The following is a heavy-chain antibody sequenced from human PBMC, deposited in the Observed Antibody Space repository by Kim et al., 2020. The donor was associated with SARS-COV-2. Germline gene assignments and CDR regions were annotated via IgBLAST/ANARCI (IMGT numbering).Heavy chain of an antibody. CDR1: GFTFSSYS. J-gene: IGHJ6*02. CDR3: ARDPSGSYYGYYYYGMDV. CDR2: ISSSSSYI. V-gene: IGHV3-21*01. Sequence: GGSLRLSCAASGFTFSSYSMNWVRQAPGKGLEWVSSISSSSSYIYYADSVKGRFTISRDNAKNSLYLQMNSLRAEDTAVYYCARDPSGSYYGYYYYGMDVWGQGTTVTVSS. D-gene: IGHD1-26*01.